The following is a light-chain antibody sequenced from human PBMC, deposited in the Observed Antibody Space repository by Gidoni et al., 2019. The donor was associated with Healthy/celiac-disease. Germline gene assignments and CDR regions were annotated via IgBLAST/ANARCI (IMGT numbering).Light chain of an antibody. CDR2: GAP. V-gene: IGKV3-15*01. J-gene: IGKJ2*01. Sequence: EIVMTPSPSTLSVSPGERATLSCRACQSVNSNLAWYQQKPGQAPMFLIYGAPTRATGIPGRFSGSRSRTEVTLTISSLQCEEFAVYDCQQYNNWPPGGVTFXQXTKLEIK. CDR1: QSVNSN. CDR3: QQYNNWPPGGVT.